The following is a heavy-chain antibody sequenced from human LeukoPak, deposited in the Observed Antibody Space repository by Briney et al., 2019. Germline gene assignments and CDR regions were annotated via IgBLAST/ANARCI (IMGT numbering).Heavy chain of an antibody. J-gene: IGHJ4*02. V-gene: IGHV1-69*04. CDR2: IIPILGIA. CDR3: ARDWITMVRGVRHPFDY. Sequence: SVKVSCKASGGTFSSYAISWVRQAPGQGLEWMGGIIPILGIANYAQKFQGRVTITADKSTSTAYMELSSLRSEDTAVYYCARDWITMVRGVRHPFDYWGQGALVTVSS. CDR1: GGTFSSYA. D-gene: IGHD3-10*01.